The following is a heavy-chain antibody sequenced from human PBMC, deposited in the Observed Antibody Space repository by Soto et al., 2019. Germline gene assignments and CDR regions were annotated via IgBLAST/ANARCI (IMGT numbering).Heavy chain of an antibody. CDR3: GRDRVCKFYDSRNYDPHLDP. J-gene: IGHJ5*02. CDR1: GDSINTDYY. CDR2: IYYSGGT. V-gene: IGHV4-30-4*01. D-gene: IGHD3-22*01. Sequence: KTSETLWLTCTVSGDSINTDYYWSLLRQPPGKGLEWIGHIYYSGGTFKNPSLQSRLTMSVDMSKNQFYLKLSSVAAADAAVYYCGRDRVCKFYDSRNYDPHLDPWGQGTLVTVSS.